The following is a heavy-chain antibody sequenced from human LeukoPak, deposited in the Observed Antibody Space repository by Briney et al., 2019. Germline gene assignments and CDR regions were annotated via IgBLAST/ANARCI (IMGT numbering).Heavy chain of an antibody. V-gene: IGHV3-23*01. D-gene: IGHD3-10*01. CDR3: AKSPSLWFGEAQFDY. Sequence: PGGSLRLSCAASGFTFSSYAMSWVRQAPGKGLEWVSAISGSGGSTYYADSVKGRFTISRDNSKNTLYLQMNSLRAEDTAVYYCAKSPSLWFGEAQFDYWGQGTLVTVSS. CDR1: GFTFSSYA. CDR2: ISGSGGST. J-gene: IGHJ4*02.